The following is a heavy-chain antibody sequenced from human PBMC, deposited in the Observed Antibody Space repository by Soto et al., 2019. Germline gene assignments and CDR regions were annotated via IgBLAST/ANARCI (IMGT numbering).Heavy chain of an antibody. CDR3: ASLNSDYAVDF. Sequence: QVQQVQSGAEVKEPGASVKVSCKPSGYTFTSYGFSWLRQAPGQGPEWMGWISTWNDDKRDTQKFRGRVTMTTDTSTSTAYMELRSLRSDDTSVYHCASLNSDYAVDFWGQGTLVIVSS. J-gene: IGHJ4*02. V-gene: IGHV1-18*04. CDR1: GYTFTSYG. CDR2: ISTWNDDK. D-gene: IGHD5-12*01.